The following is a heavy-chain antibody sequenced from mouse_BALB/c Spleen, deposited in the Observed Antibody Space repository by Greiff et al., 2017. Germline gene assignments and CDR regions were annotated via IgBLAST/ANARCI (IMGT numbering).Heavy chain of an antibody. J-gene: IGHJ1*01. CDR3: TRWGYYGSSWYFDV. D-gene: IGHD1-1*01. CDR1: GYTFTSYW. V-gene: IGHV1-5*01. Sequence: EVQLQQSGAELARPGASVKLSCKASGYTFTSYWMQWVKQRPGQGLEWIGAIYPGNSDTSYNQKFKGKAKLTAVTSASTAYMELSSLTNEDSAVYYCTRWGYYGSSWYFDVWGAGTTVTVSS. CDR2: IYPGNSDT.